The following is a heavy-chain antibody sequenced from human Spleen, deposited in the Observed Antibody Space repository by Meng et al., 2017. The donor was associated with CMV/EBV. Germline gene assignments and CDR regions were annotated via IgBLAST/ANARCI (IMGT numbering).Heavy chain of an antibody. CDR1: GGTFSTYA. D-gene: IGHD1-26*01. CDR2: IIPIFDSG. Sequence: ASGGTFSTYAISWLRQAPGQGLEWMGGIIPIFDSGNYAQRFQGRVTINTDESKTTAYMELSSLRSEDTAVYYCARGRSSGSYYSFNFWGQGTLVTVSS. J-gene: IGHJ4*02. CDR3: ARGRSSGSYYSFNF. V-gene: IGHV1-69*05.